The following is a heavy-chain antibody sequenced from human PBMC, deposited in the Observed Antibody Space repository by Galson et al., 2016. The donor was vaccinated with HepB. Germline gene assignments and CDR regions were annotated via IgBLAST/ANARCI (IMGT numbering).Heavy chain of an antibody. CDR3: VRVGEAFSAFDI. D-gene: IGHD3-16*01. V-gene: IGHV3-7*04. J-gene: IGHJ3*02. Sequence: SLRLSCAASGFTSSRHWMSWVRQAPGKGLEWVAHMKHDGSQIYYVDSVKGRFTISRDNAKKSLYLQMNSLRAEDTAVYYCVRVGEAFSAFDIWGQGTMVTVSS. CDR2: MKHDGSQI. CDR1: GFTSSRHW.